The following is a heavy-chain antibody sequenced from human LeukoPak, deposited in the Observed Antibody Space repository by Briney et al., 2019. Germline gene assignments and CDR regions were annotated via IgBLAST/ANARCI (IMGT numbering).Heavy chain of an antibody. V-gene: IGHV4-61*01. CDR3: ARLRRDAYSYFWLDP. D-gene: IGHD5-24*01. CDR2: IHYSGST. CDR1: GGSVSSGTYY. J-gene: IGHJ5*02. Sequence: SETLSLTCTVSGGSVSSGTYYWSWIRQPPGKGLDWIGYIHYSGSTNYNPSLRSRVTMSVDTSKNQFSLKLSSVTAADTAVYYCARLRRDAYSYFWLDPWGQGTLVTVSS.